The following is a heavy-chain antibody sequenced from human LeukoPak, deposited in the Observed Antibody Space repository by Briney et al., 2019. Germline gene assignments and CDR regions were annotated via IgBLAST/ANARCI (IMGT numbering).Heavy chain of an antibody. D-gene: IGHD6-13*01. CDR3: ARDEVAAAARYNWFDP. V-gene: IGHV3-33*01. J-gene: IGHJ5*02. CDR1: GFTFSSYG. Sequence: RGGSLRLSCAASGFTFSSYGMHWVRQAPGKGLEWVAVIWYDGSNKYYADSVKGRFTISRDNSKNTLYLQMNSLRAEDTAVYYCARDEVAAAARYNWFDPWGQGTLVTVSS. CDR2: IWYDGSNK.